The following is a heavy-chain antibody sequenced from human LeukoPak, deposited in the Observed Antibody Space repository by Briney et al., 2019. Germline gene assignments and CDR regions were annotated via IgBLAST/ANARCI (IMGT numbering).Heavy chain of an antibody. CDR1: GFTFSSYG. Sequence: PGGSLRLSCAASGFTFSSYGMSWVRQAPGKGLEWVSAISGSGGSTYYADSVKGRFTISRDNSKNTLYLQMNSLRAEDTAVYYCAKDPYYDSSGYYRPHFDYWGQGTLVTVSS. D-gene: IGHD3-22*01. J-gene: IGHJ4*02. V-gene: IGHV3-23*01. CDR3: AKDPYYDSSGYYRPHFDY. CDR2: ISGSGGST.